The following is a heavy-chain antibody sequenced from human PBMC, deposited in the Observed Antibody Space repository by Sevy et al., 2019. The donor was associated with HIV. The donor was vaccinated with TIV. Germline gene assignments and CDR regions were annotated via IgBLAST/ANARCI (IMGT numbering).Heavy chain of an antibody. Sequence: ASVKVSCKVSGYTLTQLSMHWVRQAPGKGLEWMGSFDPEDGETLYAQKFQGRVTMTEDPSTDTAYMELSSLRSEDTAIYYCATTKDYYESSGSPFDYWGQGTLVTVSS. CDR2: FDPEDGET. CDR1: GYTLTQLS. V-gene: IGHV1-24*01. D-gene: IGHD3-22*01. CDR3: ATTKDYYESSGSPFDY. J-gene: IGHJ4*02.